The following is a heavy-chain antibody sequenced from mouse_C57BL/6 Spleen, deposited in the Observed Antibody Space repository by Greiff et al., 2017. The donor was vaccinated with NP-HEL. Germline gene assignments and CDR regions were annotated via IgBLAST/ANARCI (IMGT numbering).Heavy chain of an antibody. D-gene: IGHD2-5*01. CDR2: IHPNSGST. Sequence: VKLQQPGAELVKPGASVKLSCKASGYTFTSYWMHWVKQRPGQGLEWIGMIHPNSGSTNYNEKFKSKATLTVDKSSSTAYMQLSSLTSEDSAVYYCARSGSNYDAMDYWGQGTSVTVSS. CDR3: ARSGSNYDAMDY. CDR1: GYTFTSYW. J-gene: IGHJ4*01. V-gene: IGHV1-64*01.